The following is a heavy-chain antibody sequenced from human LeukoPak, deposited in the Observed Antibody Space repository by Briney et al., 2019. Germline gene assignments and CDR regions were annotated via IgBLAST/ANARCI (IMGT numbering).Heavy chain of an antibody. J-gene: IGHJ4*02. CDR1: GSSISTYY. CDR2: IYYSGAT. V-gene: IGHV4-59*01. Sequence: SETLSLTCTVSGSSISTYYWNWIRQPPGKGLEWIGYIYYSGATNYNPSLKSRVTISVDTSKNQFSLKLSSVTAADTAVYYCARGVYIAAAQYGFWGQGTLVTVSS. CDR3: ARGVYIAAAQYGF. D-gene: IGHD6-13*01.